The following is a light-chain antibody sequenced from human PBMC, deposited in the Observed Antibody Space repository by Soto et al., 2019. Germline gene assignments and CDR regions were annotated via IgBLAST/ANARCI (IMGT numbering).Light chain of an antibody. CDR3: SSYTITNTLV. V-gene: IGLV2-14*01. Sequence: QSVLTQPASVSGSPGQSITISCTGTSSDVGTYNYVSWYQQHPGKAPKLMIYEVTNRPSWVSHRFSGSKSGNTASLTISGLQAEDEADYYCSSYTITNTLVFGTGTKLTVL. CDR1: SSDVGTYNY. J-gene: IGLJ1*01. CDR2: EVT.